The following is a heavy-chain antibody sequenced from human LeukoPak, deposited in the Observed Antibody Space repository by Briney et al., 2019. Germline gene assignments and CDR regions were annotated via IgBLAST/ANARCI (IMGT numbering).Heavy chain of an antibody. Sequence: SETLSLTCTVSGGSISSYYWSWIRQPPGKGLEWIGYIYYSGSTNYNPSLKSRVTISVDTSKNQFSLKLSSVTAADTAVYYCATSRGSGSSLFDPWGQGTLVTVSS. CDR2: IYYSGST. V-gene: IGHV4-59*01. J-gene: IGHJ5*02. CDR1: GGSISSYY. D-gene: IGHD3-10*01. CDR3: ATSRGSGSSLFDP.